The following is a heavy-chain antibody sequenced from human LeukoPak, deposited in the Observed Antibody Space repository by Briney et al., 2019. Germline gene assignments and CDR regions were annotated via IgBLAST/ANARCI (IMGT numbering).Heavy chain of an antibody. Sequence: SETLSLTCTVSGGSISSGDYYWSWIRQPPGKGLEWIGYIYYSGSTYYNPSLKSRVTISVDTSKNQFSLKLSSVTAADTAVYYCASNSMVRGVNAFMDTYNWFDPWGQGTLVTVSS. CDR1: GGSISSGDYY. CDR2: IYYSGST. J-gene: IGHJ5*02. D-gene: IGHD3-10*01. CDR3: ASNSMVRGVNAFMDTYNWFDP. V-gene: IGHV4-30-4*01.